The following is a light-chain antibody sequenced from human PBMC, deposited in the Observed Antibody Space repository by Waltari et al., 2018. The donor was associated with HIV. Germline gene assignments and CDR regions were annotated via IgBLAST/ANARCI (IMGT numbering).Light chain of an antibody. Sequence: QSVLTQPPSASGTPGQRVTISCSGSSSNIGIKDVSWYQHRPGTAPKLLIFTNNQRLSCVPDRFCAPKSGASASVAIIALQPDENADYYFAAWDGSLRGGVFGGGTKLTV. CDR1: SSNIGIKD. V-gene: IGLV1-47*01. CDR3: AAWDGSLRGGV. J-gene: IGLJ3*02. CDR2: TNN.